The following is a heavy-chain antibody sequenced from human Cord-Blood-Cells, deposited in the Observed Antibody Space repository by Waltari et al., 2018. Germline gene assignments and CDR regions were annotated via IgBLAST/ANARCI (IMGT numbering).Heavy chain of an antibody. V-gene: IGHV2-26*01. Sequence: QVTLKESGPVLVKPTETLTLTCTVSGFSLSNARMGVSWLRQPPGKALEWLAHIFSNAEKSYSTSLKSRLTISKDTSKSQVVLTMTNMDPVDTATYYCARIASPIFGVVIMDYWGQGTLVTVSS. D-gene: IGHD3-3*01. CDR2: IFSNAEK. CDR1: GFSLSNARMG. J-gene: IGHJ4*02. CDR3: ARIASPIFGVVIMDY.